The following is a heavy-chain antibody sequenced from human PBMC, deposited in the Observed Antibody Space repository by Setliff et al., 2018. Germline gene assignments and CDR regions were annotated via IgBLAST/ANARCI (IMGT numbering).Heavy chain of an antibody. CDR3: ARGIYYYSSGDFYYMDV. V-gene: IGHV7-4-1*02. Sequence: ASVKVSCKTSGYIFTDYSIHWVRQAPGQGLEWMGWIKTDTGSPTYARGFTGRLVFSLDTSVGTTFLQISSLKAEDTAVYYCARGIYYYSSGDFYYMDVWGKGTTVTVSS. CDR1: GYIFTDYS. CDR2: IKTDTGSP. D-gene: IGHD3-10*01. J-gene: IGHJ6*03.